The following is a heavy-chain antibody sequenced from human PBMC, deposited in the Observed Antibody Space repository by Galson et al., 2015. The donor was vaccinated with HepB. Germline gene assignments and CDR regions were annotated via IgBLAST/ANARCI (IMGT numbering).Heavy chain of an antibody. CDR3: ARERVWGSYRPGVYYYYGMDV. V-gene: IGHV3-66*01. Sequence: SLRLSCAASGFTVSSNYMSWVRQAPGKGLEWVSVIYSGGSTYYADSVKGRFTISRDNSKNTLYLQMNSLRAEDTAVYYCARERVWGSYRPGVYYYYGMDVWGQGTTVTVSS. D-gene: IGHD3-16*02. CDR2: IYSGGST. CDR1: GFTVSSNY. J-gene: IGHJ6*02.